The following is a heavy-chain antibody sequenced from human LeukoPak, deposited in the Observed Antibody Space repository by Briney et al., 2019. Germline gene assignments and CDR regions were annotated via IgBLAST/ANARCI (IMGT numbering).Heavy chain of an antibody. J-gene: IGHJ4*02. CDR1: GYTFTGYY. CDR3: ARGSTLYYFRD. CDR2: INPNSGDT. D-gene: IGHD3-10*01. Sequence: ASVKVSCKASGYTFTGYYIHWVRQAPGLGLEWMGWINPNSGDTDCVQKFQGRVTVTRDTSISTAYMELNRLTSDDTAVYYCARGSTLYYFRDWGQGTLVTVSS. V-gene: IGHV1-2*02.